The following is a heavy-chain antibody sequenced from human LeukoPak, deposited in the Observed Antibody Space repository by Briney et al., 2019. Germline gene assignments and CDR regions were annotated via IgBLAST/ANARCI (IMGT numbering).Heavy chain of an antibody. D-gene: IGHD6-25*01. J-gene: IGHJ4*02. CDR1: GGSISSSGYY. Sequence: PSETLSLTCTVFGGSISSSGYYWNWVRQPPGKGLEWIGSISYSGSTFYNPSLKSRLSISVDTSQNQFSLKVNSVTAADTAVYYGAGRGAATSPGHYWGQGTLVTVSS. V-gene: IGHV4-39*01. CDR2: ISYSGST. CDR3: AGRGAATSPGHY.